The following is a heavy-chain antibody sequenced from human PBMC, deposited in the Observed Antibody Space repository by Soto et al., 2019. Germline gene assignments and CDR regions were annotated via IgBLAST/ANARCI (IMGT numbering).Heavy chain of an antibody. Sequence: GESLKISCKGSGYSFTSYWIGWVRQMPGKGLEWMGIIYPGDSDTRYSPSFQGQVTISADKSISTAYLQWSSLKASDTAMYYCARSGDSGSGIYYYCDIDVWGQVTTVAVSS. D-gene: IGHD2-15*01. CDR1: GYSFTSYW. CDR2: IYPGDSDT. J-gene: IGHJ6*02. V-gene: IGHV5-51*01. CDR3: ARSGDSGSGIYYYCDIDV.